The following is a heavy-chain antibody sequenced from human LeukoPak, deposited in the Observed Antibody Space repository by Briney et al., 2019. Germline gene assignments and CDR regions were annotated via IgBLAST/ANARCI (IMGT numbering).Heavy chain of an antibody. Sequence: TGGSLRLSCAASGFTFSSYWMHSVRQAPGKGLVWVSRINSDGSSTSYADSVKGRFTISRDNAKNTLYLQMNSLRAEDTAVYYCAVIVATMGTDDAFDIWGQGTMVTVSS. J-gene: IGHJ3*02. D-gene: IGHD5-12*01. V-gene: IGHV3-74*01. CDR2: INSDGSST. CDR1: GFTFSSYW. CDR3: AVIVATMGTDDAFDI.